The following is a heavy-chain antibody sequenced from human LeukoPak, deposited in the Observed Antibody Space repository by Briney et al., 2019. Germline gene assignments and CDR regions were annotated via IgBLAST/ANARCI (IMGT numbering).Heavy chain of an antibody. J-gene: IGHJ4*02. CDR2: IKQDGSEK. Sequence: GGSLRLPCAASGFTFSSYWMGWVRQAPGKGLEWVANIKQDGSEKYYVDSVKGRFTISRDNAKNSLDLQMNSLRAEDTAFYYCARVRWAGGTWAFDYWGQGTLVTVSS. V-gene: IGHV3-7*01. CDR1: GFTFSSYW. D-gene: IGHD1-26*01. CDR3: ARVRWAGGTWAFDY.